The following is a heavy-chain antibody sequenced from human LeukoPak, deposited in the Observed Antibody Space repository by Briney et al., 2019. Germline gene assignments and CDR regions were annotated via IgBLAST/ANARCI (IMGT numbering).Heavy chain of an antibody. CDR3: ARVVRSSSWGIVDY. CDR2: IYYSGST. V-gene: IGHV4-34*01. J-gene: IGHJ4*02. CDR1: GGSFSGYY. Sequence: PSETLSLTCAVYGGSFSGYYWSWIRQPPGKGLEWIGSIYYSGSTYYNPSLKSRVTISVDTSKNQFSLKLSSVTAADTAVYYCARVVRSSSWGIVDYWGQGTLVTVSS. D-gene: IGHD6-13*01.